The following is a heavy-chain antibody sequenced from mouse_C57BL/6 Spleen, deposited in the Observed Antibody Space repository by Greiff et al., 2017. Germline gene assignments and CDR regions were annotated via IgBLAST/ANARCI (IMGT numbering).Heavy chain of an antibody. CDR2: ISSGSSTI. CDR1: GFTFSDYG. Sequence: EVKVVESGGGLVKPGGSLKLSCAASGFTFSDYGMHWVRQAPEKGLEWVAYISSGSSTIYYADTVKGRFTISRDNAKNTLFLQMTSLRSEDTAMYYFARGLRYFDVWGTGTTVTVSS. V-gene: IGHV5-17*01. J-gene: IGHJ1*03. D-gene: IGHD2-4*01. CDR3: ARGLRYFDV.